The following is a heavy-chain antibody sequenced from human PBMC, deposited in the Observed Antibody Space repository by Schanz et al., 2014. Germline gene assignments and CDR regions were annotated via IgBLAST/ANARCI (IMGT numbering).Heavy chain of an antibody. Sequence: EVQLVESGGGLVKSGGSLRLSCATSGFIFTSYSMHWVRQAPGKGLEWVSSISSSSNYYYYADSVKGRFTISRDAAKDSRFLQMTSLRADDTAVYVGAREYASTGCESNVMAGRIDNWGQGTLVTVSS. D-gene: IGHD2-8*01. CDR1: GFIFTSYS. V-gene: IGHV3-21*01. CDR3: AREYASTGCESNVMAGRIDN. CDR2: ISSSSNYY. J-gene: IGHJ4*02.